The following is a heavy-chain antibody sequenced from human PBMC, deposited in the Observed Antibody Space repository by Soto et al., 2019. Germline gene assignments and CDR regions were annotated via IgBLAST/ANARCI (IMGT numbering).Heavy chain of an antibody. V-gene: IGHV3-48*03. J-gene: IGHJ6*02. Sequence: GGSLRLSCAASGFTFSSYEMNWVRQAPGKGLEWVSYIRSSGSTIYYADSLKARFTISRDNAKNSLYLQMNSLRAEDTAVYYCARFGERSRRWYGYGMDVWGQGTTVTVSS. D-gene: IGHD6-13*01. CDR2: IRSSGSTI. CDR1: GFTFSSYE. CDR3: ARFGERSRRWYGYGMDV.